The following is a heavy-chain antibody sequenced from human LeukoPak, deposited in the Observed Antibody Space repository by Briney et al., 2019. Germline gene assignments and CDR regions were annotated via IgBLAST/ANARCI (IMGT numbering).Heavy chain of an antibody. CDR3: ARRGSRDGYNYDAFDI. J-gene: IGHJ3*02. D-gene: IGHD5-24*01. CDR1: GGSISSSSYY. CDR2: IYYSGST. Sequence: SETLSLTCTVSGGSISSSSYYWGWIRQPPGKGLEWIGSIYYSGSTYYNPSLKSRVTISVDTSKNQFSLKLSSVTAADTAVYYCARRGSRDGYNYDAFDIWGQGTMVTVSS. V-gene: IGHV4-39*01.